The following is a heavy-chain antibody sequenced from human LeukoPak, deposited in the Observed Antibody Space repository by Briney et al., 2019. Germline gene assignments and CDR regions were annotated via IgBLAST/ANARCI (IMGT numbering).Heavy chain of an antibody. J-gene: IGHJ4*02. CDR2: IVVGSGNT. Sequence: SVKVSCKASGFTFTSSAVQWVRQARGQRLEWIGWIVVGSGNTNYAQKFQERVTITRDMSTSTAYMELSSLRSEDTAVYYCAADPGELEYDFWSGYYNPEFDYWGQGTLVTVSS. CDR1: GFTFTSSA. CDR3: AADPGELEYDFWSGYYNPEFDY. V-gene: IGHV1-58*01. D-gene: IGHD3-3*01.